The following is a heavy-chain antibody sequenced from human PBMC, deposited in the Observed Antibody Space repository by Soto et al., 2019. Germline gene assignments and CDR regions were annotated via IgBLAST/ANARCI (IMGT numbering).Heavy chain of an antibody. CDR2: ISPIFGST. CDR3: AGDYGVYDWYGMDV. D-gene: IGHD4-17*01. CDR1: GATFRSYA. V-gene: IGHV1-69*01. J-gene: IGHJ6*02. Sequence: VQLVQSGAEVKKPGSSVKVSCRASGATFRSYAFTWVRQAPGQGLEWKGGISPIFGSTIYARQFQGRVTITADDSASTAYMELNSLSSEDTAVYYCAGDYGVYDWYGMDVWGQGTTVTVSS.